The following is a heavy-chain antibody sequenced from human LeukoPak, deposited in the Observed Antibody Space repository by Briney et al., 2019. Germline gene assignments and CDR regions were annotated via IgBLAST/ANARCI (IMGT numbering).Heavy chain of an antibody. CDR1: GYTFTTSG. D-gene: IGHD5-18*01. CDR3: ARDYVDTAMVPYYFDY. V-gene: IGHV1-18*01. J-gene: IGHJ4*02. Sequence: ASVKVSCKASGYTFTTSGISRVGQAPGQGLEWMGWISAYNGNTNYAQKLQGRVTMTTDTSTSTAYMELRSLRSDDTAVYYCARDYVDTAMVPYYFDYWGQGTLVTVSS. CDR2: ISAYNGNT.